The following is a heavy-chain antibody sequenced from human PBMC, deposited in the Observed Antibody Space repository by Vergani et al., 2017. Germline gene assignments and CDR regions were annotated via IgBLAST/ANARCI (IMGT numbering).Heavy chain of an antibody. CDR3: AKNPGISTTRHYYAMDV. CDR1: GFKFSDHY. CDR2: ISPGASTV. D-gene: IGHD1-1*01. Sequence: LEESGGGSVTPGGSLRLSCAASGFKFSDHYMSWIRQAPGKGLEWVSHISPGASTVSYTASVTGRFTVSRDNDNNSLTLDMTTLRVEDTAVYYCAKNPGISTTRHYYAMDVWGQGTTVTVSS. V-gene: IGHV3-11*04. J-gene: IGHJ6*02.